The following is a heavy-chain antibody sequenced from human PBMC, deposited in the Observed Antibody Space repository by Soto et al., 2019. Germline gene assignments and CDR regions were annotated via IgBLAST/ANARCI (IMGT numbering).Heavy chain of an antibody. Sequence: QVRLVQSGAEVKTPGASVMLSCKAFGYTFTDYAIQWVRQAPGQRLEWLGWNISVSGKTDYSQKFQGRLSMTRDTSASTAYMALNSLRSEDTAVYFCVRGRRTCTTDQCYPDFDYWGQGSLVSVSS. CDR1: GYTFTDYA. D-gene: IGHD2-8*01. J-gene: IGHJ4*02. V-gene: IGHV1-3*01. CDR3: VRGRRTCTTDQCYPDFDY. CDR2: NISVSGKT.